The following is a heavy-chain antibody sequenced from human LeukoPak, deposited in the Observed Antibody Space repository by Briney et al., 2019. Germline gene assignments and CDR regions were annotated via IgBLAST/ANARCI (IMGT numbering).Heavy chain of an antibody. Sequence: PSETLSLTCAVYGGSFSGYYWSWIRQPPGKGLEWIGEINHSGSTNYNPSLKSRVTISVDTSKNQFSLKLSSVTAADTAVYYCACPAARPAAWFDPWGPGTLVTVSS. D-gene: IGHD6-6*01. CDR1: GGSFSGYY. V-gene: IGHV4-34*01. CDR3: ACPAARPAAWFDP. CDR2: INHSGST. J-gene: IGHJ5*02.